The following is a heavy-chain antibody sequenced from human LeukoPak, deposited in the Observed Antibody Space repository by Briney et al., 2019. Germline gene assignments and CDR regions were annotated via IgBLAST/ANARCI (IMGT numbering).Heavy chain of an antibody. J-gene: IGHJ6*03. D-gene: IGHD3-10*01. CDR1: GGSIISDS. CDR2: LYDSGST. V-gene: IGHV4-59*08. Sequence: SAPLSLSSAVSGGSIISDSWTCIRPPPGKELGWTGYLYDSGSTKYNPSLKSRVTISLDTSKSQFSLKVTSVTAADTAVYFCARRGRSPGFAGKFTHYYYMDVWGEGTAVTVSS. CDR3: ARRGRSPGFAGKFTHYYYMDV.